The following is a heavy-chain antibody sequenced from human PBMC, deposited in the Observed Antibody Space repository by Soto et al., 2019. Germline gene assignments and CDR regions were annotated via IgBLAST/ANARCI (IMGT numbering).Heavy chain of an antibody. D-gene: IGHD3-10*01. CDR2: ISGSGGST. J-gene: IGHJ4*02. Sequence: EVQLLESGGGLVQPGGSLRLSCAASGFTFSSYAMSWVRQAPGKGLEWVSAISGSGGSTYYADSVKGRFTISRDNSKNTLYLQMNSLRAEDTAVYYCAKDPPHLLWFGEPKFYFDYWGQGTLVTVSS. CDR1: GFTFSSYA. CDR3: AKDPPHLLWFGEPKFYFDY. V-gene: IGHV3-23*01.